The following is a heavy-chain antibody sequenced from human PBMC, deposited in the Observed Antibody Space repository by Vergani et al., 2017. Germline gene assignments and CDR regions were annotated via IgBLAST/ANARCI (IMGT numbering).Heavy chain of an antibody. J-gene: IGHJ3*02. CDR3: ARPATGYSSSDAFDI. D-gene: IGHD6-19*01. V-gene: IGHV1-69*02. CDR2: IIPILGIA. CDR1: GGTFSSYT. Sequence: QVQLVQSGAEVKKPGSSVKVSCKASGGTFSSYTISWVRQAPGQGLEWMGRIIPILGIANYAQKFQGRVTITADKSTSTAYMELSSLRSEDTAVYYCARPATGYSSSDAFDIWGQGTMVTVSS.